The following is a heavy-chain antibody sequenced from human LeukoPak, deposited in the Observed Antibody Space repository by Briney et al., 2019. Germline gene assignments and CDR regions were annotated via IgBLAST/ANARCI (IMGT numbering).Heavy chain of an antibody. Sequence: YPSETLSLTCAVYGGSFSGYYWSWIRQPPGKGLEWIGYIYYSGSTNYNPSLKSRVTISVDTSKNQFSLKLSSVTAADTAVYYCARAKTGIAVAGTVNWFDPWGQGTLVTVS. D-gene: IGHD6-19*01. J-gene: IGHJ5*02. CDR2: IYYSGST. CDR1: GGSFSGYY. CDR3: ARAKTGIAVAGTVNWFDP. V-gene: IGHV4-59*01.